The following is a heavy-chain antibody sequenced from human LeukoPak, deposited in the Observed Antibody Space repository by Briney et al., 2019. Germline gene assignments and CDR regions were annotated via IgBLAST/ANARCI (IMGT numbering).Heavy chain of an antibody. CDR2: ISWNSGSI. V-gene: IGHV3-9*01. J-gene: IGHJ4*02. CDR1: GFTFDDYA. CDR3: AKGETPYYYDSSGYLY. D-gene: IGHD3-22*01. Sequence: GRSLRLSCAASGFTFDDYAMHWVRQAPGKGLEWVSGISWNSGSIGYADSVKGRLTISRDNAKNSLYLQMNSLRAEDTALYYCAKGETPYYYDSSGYLYWGQGTLVTVSS.